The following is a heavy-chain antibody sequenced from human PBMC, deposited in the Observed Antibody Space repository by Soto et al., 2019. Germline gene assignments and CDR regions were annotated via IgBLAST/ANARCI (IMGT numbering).Heavy chain of an antibody. CDR3: ARDGGDIVATMTHDY. Sequence: LRLSCAASGFTFSTYAMHWVRQAPGKGLEWVAVISYDGSNKYYADSVKGRFTISRDNSKNTLYLRMNSLRAEDTAVYYCARDGGDIVATMTHDYWGQGTLVTVSS. CDR2: ISYDGSNK. D-gene: IGHD5-12*01. J-gene: IGHJ4*02. V-gene: IGHV3-30-3*01. CDR1: GFTFSTYA.